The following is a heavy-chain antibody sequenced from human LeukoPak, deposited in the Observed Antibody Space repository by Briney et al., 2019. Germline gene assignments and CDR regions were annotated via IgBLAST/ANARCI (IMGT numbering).Heavy chain of an antibody. CDR2: ISGSGGST. D-gene: IGHD2-2*01. J-gene: IGHJ6*04. CDR1: GFTFSSYA. CDR3: AKGDCGPTSDYYYGMDV. V-gene: IGHV3-23*01. Sequence: GGSLRLSCAASGFTFSSYAMSWGRQAPGKGLEWVSAISGSGGSTYYADSVKGRFTISRDNSKNTLYLQMNSLRAEDTAVYYCAKGDCGPTSDYYYGMDVWGKGTTVTVSS.